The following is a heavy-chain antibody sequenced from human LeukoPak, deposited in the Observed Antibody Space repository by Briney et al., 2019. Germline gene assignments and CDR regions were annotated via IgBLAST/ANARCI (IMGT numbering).Heavy chain of an antibody. V-gene: IGHV6-1*01. CDR1: GDSVSSNSAA. CDR2: TYYRSKWYN. J-gene: IGHJ4*02. D-gene: IGHD1-14*01. CDR3: VRVFRSGFDS. Sequence: SQTLSLTCALSGDSVSSNSAAWNWLRQSPSRGLEWLGRTYYRSKWYNDYAVSVKSRIIINPDTSKNHFSLQLKSVTPEDTAVYYCVRVFRSGFDSWGQGTLVTVSS.